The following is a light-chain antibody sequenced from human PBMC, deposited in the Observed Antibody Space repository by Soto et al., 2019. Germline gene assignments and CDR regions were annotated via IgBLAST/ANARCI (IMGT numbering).Light chain of an antibody. J-gene: IGLJ3*02. CDR3: AAWDDNLSGWL. CDR1: ISNIGTNY. CDR2: RSN. Sequence: QSVLTQPPSASGTPGQSVTFSCSGSISNIGTNYVYWYQQLPGTAPKLLISRSNQRPSGVPDRFSGSKSGTSASLAISGLRSEDEADYYCAAWDDNLSGWLFGGGTKLTVL. V-gene: IGLV1-47*01.